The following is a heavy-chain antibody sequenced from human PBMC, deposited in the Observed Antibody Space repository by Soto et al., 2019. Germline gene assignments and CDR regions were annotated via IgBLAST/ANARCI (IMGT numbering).Heavy chain of an antibody. V-gene: IGHV3-23*01. CDR3: AKDINLWFGELLSAFDI. CDR1: GFTFSSYA. D-gene: IGHD3-10*01. Sequence: GGSLRLSCAASGFTFSSYAMSWVRQAPGKRLEWVSAISGSGGSTYYADSVKGRFTISRDNSKNTLYLQMNSLRAEDTAVYYCAKDINLWFGELLSAFDIWGQGTMVTVSS. J-gene: IGHJ3*02. CDR2: ISGSGGST.